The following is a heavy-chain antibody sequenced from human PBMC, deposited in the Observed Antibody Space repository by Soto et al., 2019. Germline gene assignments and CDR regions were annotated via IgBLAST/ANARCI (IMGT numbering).Heavy chain of an antibody. CDR3: ARLTGHDYSNYVVGNWFDP. CDR1: GGSISSYY. CDR2: IYTSGST. J-gene: IGHJ5*02. D-gene: IGHD4-4*01. Sequence: QVQLQESGPGLVKPSETLSLTCTVSGGSISSYYWSWIRQPAGKGLEWIGRIYTSGSTNYNPSLKSRVTMAVDTSKNQFSLKLSSVTAADTAVYYCARLTGHDYSNYVVGNWFDPWGQGTLVTVSS. V-gene: IGHV4-4*07.